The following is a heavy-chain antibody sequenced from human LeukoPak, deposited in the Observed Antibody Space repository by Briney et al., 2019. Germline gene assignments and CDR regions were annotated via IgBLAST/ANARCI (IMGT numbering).Heavy chain of an antibody. J-gene: IGHJ4*02. CDR3: ARGGKRVVGATTFDY. V-gene: IGHV4-30-2*01. Sequence: SQTLSLTCAVSGGSISSGGYSWSWIRQPPGTGLEWLGYIYHSGSTYYNPSLKSRVTISVDRSKNQFSLKLSSVTAADTAVYYCARGGKRVVGATTFDYWGQGTLVTVSS. D-gene: IGHD1-26*01. CDR1: GGSISSGGYS. CDR2: IYHSGST.